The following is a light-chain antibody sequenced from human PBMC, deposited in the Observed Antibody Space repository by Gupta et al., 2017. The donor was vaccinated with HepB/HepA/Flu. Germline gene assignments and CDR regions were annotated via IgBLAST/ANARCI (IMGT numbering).Light chain of an antibody. V-gene: IGLV3-25*03. CDR1: ALPKQY. Sequence: SYELTQPPSVSVSTGQTARSTCSGDALPKQYDYWYQQKPGQAPVVVIYKDSERPSGIPERFSGSSSGTTVTFTISGVQAEDEAAYYCHSADSSCTYWVFGGGTKLTVL. J-gene: IGLJ3*02. CDR3: HSADSSCTYWV. CDR2: KDS.